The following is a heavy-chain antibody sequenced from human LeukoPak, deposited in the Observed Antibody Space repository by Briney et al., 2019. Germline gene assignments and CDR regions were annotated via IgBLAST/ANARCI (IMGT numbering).Heavy chain of an antibody. Sequence: SETLSLTCAVYGGSLTDYYWSWIRQHPGKGLECIGYIYYTGSTSYNPSLKSRLTISVDTSKNQFSLKLSSVTAADTAVYYCASATSGTYDSSGYLDYWGQGTLVTVSS. J-gene: IGHJ4*02. CDR1: GGSLTDYY. D-gene: IGHD3-22*01. CDR3: ASATSGTYDSSGYLDY. CDR2: IYYTGST. V-gene: IGHV4-31*11.